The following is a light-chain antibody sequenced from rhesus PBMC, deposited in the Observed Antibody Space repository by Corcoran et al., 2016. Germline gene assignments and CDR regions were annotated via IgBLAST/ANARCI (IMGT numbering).Light chain of an antibody. CDR2: DVS. J-gene: IGLJ6*01. CDR3: SSYAGSNTFDV. CDR1: SSDIGGYNY. V-gene: IGLV2-23*01. Sequence: QAALTQPPYVSGSPGQSVTISCTGTSSDIGGYNYVSWYQQHPGKAPKLMIYDVSKRPSGVSDRFSGSKSGNTASLTISGLQAEDESDYYCSSYAGSNTFDVFGSGTKLTVL.